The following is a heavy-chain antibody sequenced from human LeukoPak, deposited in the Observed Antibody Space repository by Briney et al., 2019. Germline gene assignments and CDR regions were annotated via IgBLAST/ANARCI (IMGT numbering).Heavy chain of an antibody. V-gene: IGHV4-59*01. D-gene: IGHD3-10*01. J-gene: IGHJ5*02. CDR2: IYYSGST. CDR3: ARRELNWFDP. CDR1: GGSISSYY. Sequence: SETLSLTCTVSGGSISSYYWSWIRQPPGKGLEWMGYIYYSGSTNYNPSLKSRVTISVDTSKNQFSLKLSSVTAADTAVYYCARRELNWFDPWGQGTLVTVSS.